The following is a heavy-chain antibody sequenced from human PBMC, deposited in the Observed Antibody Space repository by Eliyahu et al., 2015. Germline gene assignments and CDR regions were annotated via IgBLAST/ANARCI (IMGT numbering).Heavy chain of an antibody. D-gene: IGHD6-19*01. Sequence: QVTLKESGPVLVKPTETLTLTCTVSGXXLXNXRMXVXWXRQPPGKALEWLAHXFSNDEKSYSTSLKSRLTISKDTSKSQVVLTMTNMDPVDTATYYCARILSGWYYSIDYWGQGTLVTVSS. V-gene: IGHV2-26*01. J-gene: IGHJ4*02. CDR3: ARILSGWYYSIDY. CDR1: GXXLXNXRMX. CDR2: XFSNDEK.